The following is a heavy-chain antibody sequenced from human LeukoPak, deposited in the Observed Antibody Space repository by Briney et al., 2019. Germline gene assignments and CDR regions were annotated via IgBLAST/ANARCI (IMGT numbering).Heavy chain of an antibody. CDR3: ARRNYYDSSGYYYWYFDL. CDR2: INHSGST. D-gene: IGHD3-22*01. J-gene: IGHJ2*01. V-gene: IGHV4-34*01. CDR1: GGSFSGYY. Sequence: SETLSLTCAVYGGSFSGYYWSWIRQPPGKGLEWIGEINHSGSTNYNPSLKSRVTMSVDTSKNQFSLRLSSVTAADTAVYYCARRNYYDSSGYYYWYFDLWGRGTLVTVSS.